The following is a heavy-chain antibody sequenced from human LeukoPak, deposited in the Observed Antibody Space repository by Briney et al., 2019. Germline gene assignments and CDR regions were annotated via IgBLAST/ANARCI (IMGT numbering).Heavy chain of an antibody. CDR2: MNPNSGNT. CDR1: GYTFTSYD. CDR3: ARDNDSRDPPHFDY. V-gene: IGHV1-8*03. J-gene: IGHJ4*02. Sequence: ASVKVSCKASGYTFTSYDINWVRQASGQGLEWMGWMNPNSGNTGYAQKFQGRVTITRNTSISTAYMELSSLRSEDTAVYYCARDNDSRDPPHFDYWGQGTLVTVSS. D-gene: IGHD3-16*01.